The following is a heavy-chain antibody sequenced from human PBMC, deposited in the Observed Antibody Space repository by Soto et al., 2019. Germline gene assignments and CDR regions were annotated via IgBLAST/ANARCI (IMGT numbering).Heavy chain of an antibody. CDR1: GFTFSSYA. V-gene: IGHV3-23*01. CDR2: ISGSGGST. D-gene: IGHD4-4*01. Sequence: EVQLLESGGGLVQPGGSLRLSCAASGFTFSSYAMSWVRQAPGKGLEWVSAISGSGGSTYYADSVKGRFTISRDNSKNTLYLQMNSLRAEDTAVYYCAKGLGRISNPVNYYYYGMDVWGQGTTVTVSS. CDR3: AKGLGRISNPVNYYYYGMDV. J-gene: IGHJ6*02.